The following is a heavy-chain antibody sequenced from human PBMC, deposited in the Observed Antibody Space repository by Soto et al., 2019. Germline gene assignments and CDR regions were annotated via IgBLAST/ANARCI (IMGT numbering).Heavy chain of an antibody. D-gene: IGHD6-13*01. J-gene: IGHJ4*02. Sequence: PGGSLRLSCAASGFTFSSYAMSWVRQAPGKGLEWVSAISGSGGSTYYADSVKGRFTISRDNSKNTLYLQMNSLRAEDTAVYYCAKVRGYSSSWYSFDYWGQGTLVTVSS. CDR3: AKVRGYSSSWYSFDY. V-gene: IGHV3-23*01. CDR1: GFTFSSYA. CDR2: ISGSGGST.